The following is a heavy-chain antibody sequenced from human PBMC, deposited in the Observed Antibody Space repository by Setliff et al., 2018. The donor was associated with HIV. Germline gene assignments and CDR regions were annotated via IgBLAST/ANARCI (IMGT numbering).Heavy chain of an antibody. J-gene: IGHJ6*03. CDR1: GSTFTSYA. Sequence: ASVKVSCKASGSTFTSYAMNWVRQAPGQGLEWMGWSNPTTGNPTYARCFTGRLVFSWDTSVSTAYLQISSLKAEDTAVYSCALRTPADYYYMDVWGKGTTVTVSS. CDR3: ALRTPADYYYMDV. V-gene: IGHV7-4-1*02. CDR2: SNPTTGNP.